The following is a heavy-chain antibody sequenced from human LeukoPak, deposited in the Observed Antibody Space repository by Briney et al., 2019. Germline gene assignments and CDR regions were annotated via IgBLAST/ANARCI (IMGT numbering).Heavy chain of an antibody. CDR1: AFTVSDYY. Sequence: PGRSLRLSCAPSAFTVSDYYMSWIRQHPGKGLEWVSYISWDSSYTSYADSVKGRFTDSRDNAQKSLYLQMGSLRAEDTAVYYCARGLGPFDWLWEHWGRGTLVAVSS. V-gene: IGHV3-11*05. J-gene: IGHJ4*02. CDR2: ISWDSSYT. CDR3: ARGLGPFDWLWEH. D-gene: IGHD3-9*01.